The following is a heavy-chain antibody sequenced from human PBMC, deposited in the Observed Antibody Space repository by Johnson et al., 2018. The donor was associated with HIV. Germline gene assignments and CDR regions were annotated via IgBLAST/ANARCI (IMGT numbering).Heavy chain of an antibody. Sequence: VQLVESGGGLVQPGGSLRLSCAASGFTFSRYDMHWVRQATGKGLEWVSAIGTTGDTYYPGSVKGRFTLSRENAKNSLYLQMNSLRAGDTAVYYCARDGGMTTVTRGAFDIWGQGTMVTVSS. CDR2: IGTTGDT. CDR1: GFTFSRYD. CDR3: ARDGGMTTVTRGAFDI. J-gene: IGHJ3*02. D-gene: IGHD4-17*01. V-gene: IGHV3-13*01.